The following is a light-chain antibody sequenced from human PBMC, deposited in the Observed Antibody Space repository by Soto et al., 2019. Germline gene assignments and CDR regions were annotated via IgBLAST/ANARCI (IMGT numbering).Light chain of an antibody. Sequence: QSVLTQPPSASGTPGQRVTISCSGSISNIERYYVYWYQHLPGTAPKLLIYRDNQRPSGVPDRFSGSKSGTSASLAISGLRSEDEADYYCAAWDDSLSCPVFGGGTKLTVL. V-gene: IGLV1-47*01. J-gene: IGLJ2*01. CDR2: RDN. CDR3: AAWDDSLSCPV. CDR1: ISNIERYY.